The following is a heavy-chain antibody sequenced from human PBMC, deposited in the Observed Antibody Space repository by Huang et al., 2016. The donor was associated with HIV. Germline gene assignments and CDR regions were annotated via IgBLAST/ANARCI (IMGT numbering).Heavy chain of an antibody. J-gene: IGHJ4*02. V-gene: IGHV3-49*05. CDR3: TRENYDFWSGYYKYYFDY. CDR2: IIRKASGGTT. D-gene: IGHD3-3*01. Sequence: EVQLVESGGGLVKPGRSLRLSCTASGFTFGDYAMSWFRQDPGKGLGWVGFIIRKASGGTTEYAASVKGRFTISRDDSKSIAYLQMNSLKIEDTAVYYCTRENYDFWSGYYKYYFDYWGQGTLVTVSS. CDR1: GFTFGDYA.